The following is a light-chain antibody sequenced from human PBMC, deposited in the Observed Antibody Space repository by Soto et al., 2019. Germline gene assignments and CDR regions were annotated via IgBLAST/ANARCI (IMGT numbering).Light chain of an antibody. CDR2: GNS. CDR1: SSNIGAGYD. V-gene: IGLV1-40*01. CDR3: QSYDNSLSGYV. J-gene: IGLJ1*01. Sequence: QSVLTQQPSVSGAPGQRVTVSCTGSSSNIGAGYDVHWYQQLPGTAPKLLIYGNSNRPSGVPDRFSGSKSGTSASLAITGLQAEDEAVYYCQSYDNSLSGYVFGTGTKLTVL.